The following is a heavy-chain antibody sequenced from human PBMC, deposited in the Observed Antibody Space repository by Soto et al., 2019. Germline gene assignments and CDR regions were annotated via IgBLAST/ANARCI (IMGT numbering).Heavy chain of an antibody. CDR2: IYRSGNT. CDR1: GGSFSSGDSH. D-gene: IGHD2-15*01. CDR3: ARVADDGSFPVAY. J-gene: IGHJ4*02. Sequence: QVQLQESGPGLVKPSQTLSLTCTVSGGSFSSGDSHWSWIRQPPGQGPEWIGYIYRSGNTYYNPFLKSRVTVSVDTSMNLHSLKLSSVTAADTAVYYCARVADDGSFPVAYWGQGTLVTVSS. V-gene: IGHV4-30-4*01.